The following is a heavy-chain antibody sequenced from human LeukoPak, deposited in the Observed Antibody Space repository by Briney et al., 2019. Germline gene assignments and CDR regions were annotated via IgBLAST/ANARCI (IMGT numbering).Heavy chain of an antibody. D-gene: IGHD3-10*01. Sequence: GGSLRLPCAASGFTFSSYAMSWVRQAPGKGLEWVSAISVSGGSTYYADSVKGRFTISGDNSKNTLYLQMNSLRAEDTAVYYCAKRVGMVRGVRASPYYFDYWGQGTLVTVSS. CDR2: ISVSGGST. V-gene: IGHV3-23*01. J-gene: IGHJ4*02. CDR1: GFTFSSYA. CDR3: AKRVGMVRGVRASPYYFDY.